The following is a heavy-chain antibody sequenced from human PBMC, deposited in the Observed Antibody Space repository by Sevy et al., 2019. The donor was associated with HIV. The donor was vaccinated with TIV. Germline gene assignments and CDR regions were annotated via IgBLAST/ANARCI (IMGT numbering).Heavy chain of an antibody. CDR1: GGTFSSYA. CDR2: IIPIFGTA. Sequence: SVKVSCKASGGTFSSYAISWVRQAPGQGLEWMGGIIPIFGTANYAQTFQGRVTITADESTSTAYMELSSLRSEDTAVYYCARGKGLGRDFDYWGQGTLVTVSS. D-gene: IGHD6-6*01. V-gene: IGHV1-69*13. J-gene: IGHJ4*02. CDR3: ARGKGLGRDFDY.